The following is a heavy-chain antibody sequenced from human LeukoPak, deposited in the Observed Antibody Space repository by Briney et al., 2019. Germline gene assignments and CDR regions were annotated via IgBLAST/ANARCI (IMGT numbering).Heavy chain of an antibody. CDR3: ARLEYYYDSSGSDI. D-gene: IGHD3-22*01. Sequence: SETLSLACTVSGYSISISSAYYWGWIRQPPGKGLEWIGTIYHSGITLYSPSLKSRVTISLDTSKNQFSLNLSSVTAADTAVYYCARLEYYYDSSGSDIWGQGTMATVSS. J-gene: IGHJ3*02. CDR1: GYSISISSAYY. CDR2: IYHSGIT. V-gene: IGHV4-38-2*02.